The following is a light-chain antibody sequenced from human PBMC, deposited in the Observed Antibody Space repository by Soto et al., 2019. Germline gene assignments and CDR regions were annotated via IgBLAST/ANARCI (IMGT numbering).Light chain of an antibody. J-gene: IGKJ1*01. V-gene: IGKV1-5*01. Sequence: DIQMTQSPSTLSASVGDRVTLTCRASQSISSWLAWYQQKPGKAPKLLIYHAYSLESGVPSTFSGSESGTEFTLTINSLQPDDFATYYCQQYNSYPWTFGQGTKVEIK. CDR2: HAY. CDR3: QQYNSYPWT. CDR1: QSISSW.